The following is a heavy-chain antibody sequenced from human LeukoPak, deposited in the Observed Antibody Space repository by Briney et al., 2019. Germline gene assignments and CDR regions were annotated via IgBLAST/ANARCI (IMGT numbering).Heavy chain of an antibody. V-gene: IGHV3-23*01. J-gene: IGHJ6*03. CDR1: GFTFSSYA. Sequence: GGSLRLSCAASGFTFSSYAMSWVRQAPGKGLEWVSAISGSGGSTYYADSVKGRFTISRDNSKNTLYLQMNSLRAEDTAVYYCAKRGVPAPVGYRVVGGKGPAVRVPS. CDR3: AKRGVPAPVGYRVV. D-gene: IGHD2-2*01. CDR2: ISGSGGST.